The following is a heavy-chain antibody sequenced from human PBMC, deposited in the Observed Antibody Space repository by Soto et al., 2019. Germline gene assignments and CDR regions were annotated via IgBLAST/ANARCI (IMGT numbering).Heavy chain of an antibody. CDR3: ARAIAFSGGYYYYGMDV. D-gene: IGHD1-26*01. CDR2: INPSGGST. CDR1: GYAFTSYY. V-gene: IGHV1-46*01. J-gene: IGHJ6*01. Sequence: GSVKVSFNASGYAFTSYYMHLVRQAPGQGLEWIGIINPSGGSTSYAQKFQGRVTMTRDTSTSTVYMELSSLRSEDTAVYYRARAIAFSGGYYYYGMDVWGQGTTVTVSS.